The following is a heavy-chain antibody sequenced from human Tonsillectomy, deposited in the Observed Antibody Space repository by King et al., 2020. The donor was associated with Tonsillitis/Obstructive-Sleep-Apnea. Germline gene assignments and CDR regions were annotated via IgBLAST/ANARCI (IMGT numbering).Heavy chain of an antibody. CDR3: AREGQLYNYENRGYHYGGIDF. CDR2: ISAYDFKT. Sequence: VQLVESGAEVKKPGASVKVSCTASGYTFTTYGISWVRQDPGQGLEWMGWISAYDFKTNYAQKFQDRFTMTIDTSTSTAYMEMRSLRSDDTAVYYCAREGQLYNYENRGYHYGGIDFWGQGTLVTVSS. V-gene: IGHV1-18*01. J-gene: IGHJ4*02. CDR1: GYTFTTYG. D-gene: IGHD3-22*01.